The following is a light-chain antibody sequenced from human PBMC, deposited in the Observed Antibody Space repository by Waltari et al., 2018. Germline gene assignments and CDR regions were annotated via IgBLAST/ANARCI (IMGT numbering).Light chain of an antibody. Sequence: DIQMTQSPSTLSASVGDRVTISCRASQNVGTWLAWYQPKPGKAPKPLIYMASSLESGVPSRFSGSGSGTEFTLTISSLQPDDFATYSCQQYSSFSTFGQGTKV. V-gene: IGKV1-5*03. CDR1: QNVGTW. CDR3: QQYSSFST. J-gene: IGKJ2*01. CDR2: MAS.